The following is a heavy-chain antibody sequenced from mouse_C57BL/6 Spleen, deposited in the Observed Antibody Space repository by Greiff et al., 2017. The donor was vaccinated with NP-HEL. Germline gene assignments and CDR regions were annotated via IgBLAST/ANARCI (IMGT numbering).Heavy chain of an antibody. V-gene: IGHV1-54*01. CDR1: GYAFTNYL. D-gene: IGHD1-1*01. Sequence: QVQLQQSGAELVRPGTSVKVSCKASGYAFTNYLIEWVKQRPGQGLEWIGVINPGSGGTNYNEKFKGKATLTADKSSSTAYMQLSSLTSEDSAVYFCARDYYGSSSLDAMDYWGQGTSVTVSS. CDR2: INPGSGGT. CDR3: ARDYYGSSSLDAMDY. J-gene: IGHJ4*01.